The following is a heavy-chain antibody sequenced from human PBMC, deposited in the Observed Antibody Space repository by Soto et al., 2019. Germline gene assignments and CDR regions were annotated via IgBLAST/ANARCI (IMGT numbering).Heavy chain of an antibody. Sequence: GGSLRLSCAASGFTVSSNYMSWVRQAPGKGLEWVSVIYSGGSTYHADSVKGRFTISRHNSKNTQYLQMNSRRAEDTAVYYCATTALYSNYYYYYYMDVWGKGTTVTVSS. D-gene: IGHD4-4*01. CDR2: IYSGGST. V-gene: IGHV3-53*04. J-gene: IGHJ6*03. CDR3: ATTALYSNYYYYYYMDV. CDR1: GFTVSSNY.